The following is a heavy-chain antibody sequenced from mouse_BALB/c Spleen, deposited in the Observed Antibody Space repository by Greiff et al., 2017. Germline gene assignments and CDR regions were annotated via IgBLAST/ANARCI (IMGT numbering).Heavy chain of an antibody. Sequence: VQLQESGAELAKPGASVKMSCKASGYTFTSYWMHWVKQRPGQGLEWIGYINPSTGYTEYNQKFKDKATLTADKSSSTAYMQLSSLTSEDSAVYYCARFITTVDYWGQGTTLTVSS. V-gene: IGHV1-7*01. CDR3: ARFITTVDY. J-gene: IGHJ2*01. CDR1: GYTFTSYW. D-gene: IGHD1-2*01. CDR2: INPSTGYT.